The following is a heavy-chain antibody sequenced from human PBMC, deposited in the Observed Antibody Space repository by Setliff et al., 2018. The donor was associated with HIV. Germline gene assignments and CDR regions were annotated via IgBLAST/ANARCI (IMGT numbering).Heavy chain of an antibody. CDR1: GFTFTGYY. D-gene: IGHD3-16*01. J-gene: IGHJ5*02. Sequence: ASVKVSCKASGFTFTGYYLHWVRQAPGQGLEWMGWINTDNGITEYAENFQGRVAMTRDTSMSTACMELNRLTFDDTAVYYCARDPYDTSENPYDPWGQGTLVTVSS. CDR3: ARDPYDTSENPYDP. V-gene: IGHV1-2*02. CDR2: INTDNGIT.